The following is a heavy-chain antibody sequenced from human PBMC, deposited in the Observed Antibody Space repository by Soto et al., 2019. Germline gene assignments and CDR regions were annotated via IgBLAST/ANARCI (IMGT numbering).Heavy chain of an antibody. D-gene: IGHD2-15*01. CDR3: ARLAFFRYCSGGSCYPTHPVAEYFQH. CDR1: GYSFTSYW. CDR2: IYPGDSDT. J-gene: IGHJ1*01. Sequence: PGESLKISCKGSGYSFTSYWIGWVRQMPGKGLEWMGIIYPGDSDTRYSPSFQGQVTISADKSISTAYLQWSSLKASDTAMYYCARLAFFRYCSGGSCYPTHPVAEYFQHWGQGTLVTVSS. V-gene: IGHV5-51*01.